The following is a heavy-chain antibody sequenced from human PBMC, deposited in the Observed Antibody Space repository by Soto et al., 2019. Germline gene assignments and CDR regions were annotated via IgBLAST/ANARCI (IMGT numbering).Heavy chain of an antibody. D-gene: IGHD3-16*02. CDR3: ARLYIWGSYPYDY. Sequence: QVQLQQWGAGLLKPSETLSLTCAVYGGSFSGYYWSWIRQPPGKGLEWIGEINHSGSTNYNPSLKSRVTISVDTSKNQFSLKLSSVTAADTAVYYCARLYIWGSYPYDYWGQGTLVTVSS. CDR1: GGSFSGYY. J-gene: IGHJ4*02. CDR2: INHSGST. V-gene: IGHV4-34*01.